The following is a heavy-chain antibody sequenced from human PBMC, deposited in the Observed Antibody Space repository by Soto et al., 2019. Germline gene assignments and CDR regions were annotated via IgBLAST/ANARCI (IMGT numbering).Heavy chain of an antibody. D-gene: IGHD2-21*02. CDR1: GFTFRNYA. Sequence: QVQLVESGGGVAQPGRSLRLSCAASGFTFRNYAMHWVRQAPGKGLEWVAVIWNDGSNVYYTDSVKGLFTLSRDNSMNTVILQMNSLRAEDTAVYYGARDSGDWEIFFAFDIWGQGTMVTVSS. J-gene: IGHJ3*02. CDR2: IWNDGSNV. CDR3: ARDSGDWEIFFAFDI. V-gene: IGHV3-33*01.